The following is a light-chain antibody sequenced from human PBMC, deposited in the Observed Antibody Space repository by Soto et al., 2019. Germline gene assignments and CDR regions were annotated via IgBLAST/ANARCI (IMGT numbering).Light chain of an antibody. J-gene: IGKJ1*01. CDR3: QQYGSSPWT. Sequence: EIVLTQSPGTLSLSPGERATLSCRASQSVSSSYLAWYQQKTGQAPRPLIYGASSRAIGIPDRFSGSESGTDFTLTISRLEPEDFAVYYCQQYGSSPWTFGQGTKVDIK. V-gene: IGKV3-20*01. CDR1: QSVSSSY. CDR2: GAS.